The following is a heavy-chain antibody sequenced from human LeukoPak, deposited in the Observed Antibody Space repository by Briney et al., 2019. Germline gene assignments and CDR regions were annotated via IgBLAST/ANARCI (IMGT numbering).Heavy chain of an antibody. Sequence: PSETLSLTCTVSGGSISSGGYYWSWIRQHPGKGLEWIGYIYYSGSTYYNPSLKSRVTISVDTSKNQFSLKLSSVTAADTAVYYCAREVSVVVPAARVGWFDPWGQGTLVTVSS. J-gene: IGHJ5*02. D-gene: IGHD2-2*01. V-gene: IGHV4-31*03. CDR3: AREVSVVVPAARVGWFDP. CDR1: GGSISSGGYY. CDR2: IYYSGST.